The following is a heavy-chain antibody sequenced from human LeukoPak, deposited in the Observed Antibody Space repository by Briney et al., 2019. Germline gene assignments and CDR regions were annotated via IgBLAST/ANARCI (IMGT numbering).Heavy chain of an antibody. V-gene: IGHV3-64*01. Sequence: GGSLRLSCAASGFTFSSYWMHWVRQAPGKGLEYVSSISNNGGTTFYANSVKGRFTISRDNSKNTLYLQMGSLRPEDMAVYYCARKISVAGTNYFDYWGQGTLVTVSS. CDR1: GFTFSSYW. CDR3: ARKISVAGTNYFDY. J-gene: IGHJ4*02. CDR2: ISNNGGTT. D-gene: IGHD6-19*01.